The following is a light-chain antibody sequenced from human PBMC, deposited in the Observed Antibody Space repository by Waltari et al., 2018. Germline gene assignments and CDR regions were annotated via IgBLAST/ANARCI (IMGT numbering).Light chain of an antibody. Sequence: DIVMTQSPDSLPVSLGERATLNCKSSQSVLYNTDNKNYLAWYQQKPGQSPKLLIYWASTRESGVPDRFSGSGSGTDFTRTISGLQADDAAIYFCQQYYDIPVTFGQGTRLEIK. CDR2: WAS. V-gene: IGKV4-1*01. J-gene: IGKJ2*01. CDR1: QSVLYNTDNKNY. CDR3: QQYYDIPVT.